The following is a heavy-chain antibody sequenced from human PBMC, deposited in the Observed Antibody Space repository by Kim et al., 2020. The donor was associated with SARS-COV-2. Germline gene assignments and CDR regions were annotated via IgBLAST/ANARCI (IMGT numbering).Heavy chain of an antibody. Sequence: YADSVKCRFTISRDNAKNSLYLQMNSLRAEDTAVYYCARDDSNQNLNNYWGQGTLVTVSS. J-gene: IGHJ4*02. D-gene: IGHD4-4*01. V-gene: IGHV3-21*01. CDR3: ARDDSNQNLNNY.